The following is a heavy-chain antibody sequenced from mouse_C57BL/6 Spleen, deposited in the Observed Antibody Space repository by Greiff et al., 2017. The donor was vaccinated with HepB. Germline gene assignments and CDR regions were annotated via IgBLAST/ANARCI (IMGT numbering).Heavy chain of an antibody. CDR2: ISYSGST. D-gene: IGHD1-1*01. Sequence: EVKLMESGPGMVKPSQSLSLTCTVTGYSITSGYDWHWIRHFPGNKLEWMGYISYSGSTNYNPSLKSRISITHDTSKNHFFLKLNSVTTEDTATYYCARADYYGSSYVGAMDYWGQGTSVTVSS. CDR3: ARADYYGSSYVGAMDY. V-gene: IGHV3-1*01. J-gene: IGHJ4*01. CDR1: GYSITSGYD.